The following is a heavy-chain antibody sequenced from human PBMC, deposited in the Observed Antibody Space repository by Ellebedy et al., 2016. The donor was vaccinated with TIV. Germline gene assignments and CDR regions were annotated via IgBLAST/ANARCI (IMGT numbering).Heavy chain of an antibody. D-gene: IGHD4-11*01. V-gene: IGHV3-73*01. J-gene: IGHJ6*02. Sequence: GGSLRLSXVASGFTFSGSAMHWVRQASGKGLEWVGRIRSKTNNYATEYVESVKGRFTISRDDSKNTAYLQMNSLKTEDTAVYYCTLGRPDYTKYYGMNVWGQGTTVTVSS. CDR2: IRSKTNNYAT. CDR3: TLGRPDYTKYYGMNV. CDR1: GFTFSGSA.